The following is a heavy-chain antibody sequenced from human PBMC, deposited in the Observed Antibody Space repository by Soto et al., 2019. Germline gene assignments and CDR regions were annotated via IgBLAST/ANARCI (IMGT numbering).Heavy chain of an antibody. J-gene: IGHJ6*02. Sequence: QVQLQESGPGLVKPSQTLSLTCTVSGGSISSGGYHWSWIRQHPGQGLEWIGYIYYSGSTYYNPSLKSRVTRSVDTSKNQFSLKLSSVTAADTAVYYCSTYGSVALRDYGGMDVWGQGTTVTVSS. CDR2: IYYSGST. D-gene: IGHD4-17*01. CDR3: STYGSVALRDYGGMDV. CDR1: GGSISSGGYH. V-gene: IGHV4-31*03.